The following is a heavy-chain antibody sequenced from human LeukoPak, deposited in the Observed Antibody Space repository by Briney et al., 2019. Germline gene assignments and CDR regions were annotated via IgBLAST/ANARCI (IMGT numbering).Heavy chain of an antibody. Sequence: ASVKVSCKVSGYTFTELSMHWVRQAPGKGLEWMGGFDPEDGETIYAQKFQGGVTMTEDTSTDTAYMELSSLRSEDTAVYYCATGYYGSGSYYNSTWVRSIYFDYWGQGILVTVSS. J-gene: IGHJ4*02. D-gene: IGHD3-10*01. V-gene: IGHV1-24*01. CDR1: GYTFTELS. CDR2: FDPEDGET. CDR3: ATGYYGSGSYYNSTWVRSIYFDY.